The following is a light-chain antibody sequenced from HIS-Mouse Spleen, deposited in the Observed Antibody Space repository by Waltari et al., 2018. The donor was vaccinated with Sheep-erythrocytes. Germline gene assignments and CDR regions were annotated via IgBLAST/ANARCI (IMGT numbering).Light chain of an antibody. CDR1: CSDVGRYNL. CDR2: EGS. J-gene: IGLJ3*02. Sequence: QSALTQPASVSGSPGQSITLSCTGTCSDVGRYNLVSWYQQHPGKAPKLMIYEGSKRPSGVSNRFSGSKSGNTASLTISGLQAEDEADYYCCSYAGSSTPWVFGGGTKLTVL. CDR3: CSYAGSSTPWV. V-gene: IGLV2-23*01.